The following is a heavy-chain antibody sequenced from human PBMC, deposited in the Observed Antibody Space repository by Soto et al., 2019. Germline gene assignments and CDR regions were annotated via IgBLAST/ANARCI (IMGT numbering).Heavy chain of an antibody. D-gene: IGHD3-22*01. CDR1: GYTFTSYY. CDR2: INPSGGST. J-gene: IGHJ3*02. CDR3: ARFRRDYYDSSPAPPPFFDI. V-gene: IGHV1-46*01. Sequence: ASVKVSCKASGYTFTSYYMHWVRQAPGQGLEWMGIINPSGGSTSYAQKFQGRVTMTRDTSTSTVYMELSSLRSEDTAVYYCARFRRDYYDSSPAPPPFFDIWGQGTMVTVSS.